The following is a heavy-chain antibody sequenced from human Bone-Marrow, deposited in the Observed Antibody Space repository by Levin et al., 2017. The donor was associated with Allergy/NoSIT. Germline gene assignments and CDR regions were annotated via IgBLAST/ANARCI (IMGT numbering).Heavy chain of an antibody. CDR2: ISYDGSNK. CDR3: ARGPPPGDGDYAPTDY. D-gene: IGHD4-17*01. J-gene: IGHJ4*02. Sequence: SCAASGFTFSSYAMHWVRQAPGKGLEWVAVISYDGSNKYYADSVKGRFTISRDNSKNTLYLQMNSLRAEDTAVYYCARGPPPGDGDYAPTDYWGQGTLVTVSS. V-gene: IGHV3-30*04. CDR1: GFTFSSYA.